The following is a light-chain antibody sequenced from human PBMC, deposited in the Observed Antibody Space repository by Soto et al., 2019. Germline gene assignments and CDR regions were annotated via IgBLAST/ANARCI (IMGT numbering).Light chain of an antibody. J-gene: IGKJ5*01. CDR3: QQYNNWPPS. CDR2: DAS. CDR1: ETVRNN. V-gene: IGKV3-15*01. Sequence: EFVLTQSPGTVSLSPGERATLSCRASETVRNNYLAWYQQKPGQAPRLLIYDASSRATGIPARFSGSGSGTEFTLTISSLQSEDFAVYYCQQYNNWPPSFGQGTRLEIK.